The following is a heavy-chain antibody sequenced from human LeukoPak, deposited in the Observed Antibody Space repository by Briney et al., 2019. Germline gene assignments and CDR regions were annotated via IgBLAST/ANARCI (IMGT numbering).Heavy chain of an antibody. D-gene: IGHD3-22*01. CDR1: GASISHYS. CDR2: IYHSGST. V-gene: IGHV4-30-2*01. CDR3: ARDGSSGYYYWYFDL. J-gene: IGHJ2*01. Sequence: SETLSLTCAVSGASISHYSWRWIRQPPGKGLECIWYIYHSGSTYYNPSLKSRVTISVDRSKNQFSLKLSSVTAADAAVYYCARDGSSGYYYWYFDLWGRGTLVTVSS.